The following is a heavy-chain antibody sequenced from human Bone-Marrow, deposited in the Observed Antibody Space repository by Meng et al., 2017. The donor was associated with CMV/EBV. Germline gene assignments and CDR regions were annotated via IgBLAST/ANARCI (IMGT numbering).Heavy chain of an antibody. V-gene: IGHV3-21*01. D-gene: IGHD6-6*01. CDR3: ARLSSSDDAFDV. CDR2: ISSSSSYI. CDR1: GFTFSSYS. Sequence: GGSLRLSCAASGFTFSSYSMNWVRQAPGKGLEWVSSISSSSSYIYYADSVKGRFTISRDNAKNSLYLQMNSLRAEDTAVYYCARLSSSDDAFDVWGQGTMVTVSS. J-gene: IGHJ3*01.